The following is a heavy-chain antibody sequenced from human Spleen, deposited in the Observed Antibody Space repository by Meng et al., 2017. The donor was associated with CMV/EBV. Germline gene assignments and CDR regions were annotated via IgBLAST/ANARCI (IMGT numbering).Heavy chain of an antibody. D-gene: IGHD5-24*01. CDR3: ARLDGDGYNLNWFDP. J-gene: IGHJ5*02. CDR2: ISGSSSYI. V-gene: IGHV3-21*01. CDR1: GFTFSSYS. Sequence: GESLKISCAASGFTFSSYSMNWVRQAPGKGLEWVSSISGSSSYIYYADSVKGRFTISRDNAKNSLYLQMNSLRAEDTAVYYCARLDGDGYNLNWFDPWGQGTLVTVSS.